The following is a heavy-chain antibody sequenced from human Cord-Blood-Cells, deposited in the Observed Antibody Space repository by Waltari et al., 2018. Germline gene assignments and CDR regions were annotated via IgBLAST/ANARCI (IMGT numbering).Heavy chain of an antibody. CDR1: GFTFSSYS. D-gene: IGHD3-10*01. V-gene: IGHV3-21*01. CDR3: ARSGYFGDAFDI. CDR2: ISSSSGYI. Sequence: EVQLVESGGGLVKPGGSLRLSCAASGFTFSSYSMNWVRQAPGKGLEWVSSISSSSGYIYYADSVKGRFTISRDNAKNSLYLQMNSLRAEDTAVYYCARSGYFGDAFDIWGQGTMVTVSS. J-gene: IGHJ3*02.